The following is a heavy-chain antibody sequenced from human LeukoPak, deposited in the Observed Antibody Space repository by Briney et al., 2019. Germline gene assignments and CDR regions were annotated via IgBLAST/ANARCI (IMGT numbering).Heavy chain of an antibody. CDR1: GGSISSYY. CDR3: ARYSSSWYLFDY. CDR2: IYYSGST. Sequence: SETLSLTCTVSGGSISSYYWSWIRQPPGKGLVWIGYIYYSGSTNYNPSLKSRVTISVDTSKNQFSLKLSSVTAADTAVYYCARYSSSWYLFDYWGQGTLVTVSS. D-gene: IGHD6-13*01. J-gene: IGHJ4*02. V-gene: IGHV4-59*08.